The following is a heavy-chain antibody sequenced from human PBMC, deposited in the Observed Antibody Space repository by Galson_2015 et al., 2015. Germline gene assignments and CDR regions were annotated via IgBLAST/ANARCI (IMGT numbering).Heavy chain of an antibody. J-gene: IGHJ4*02. CDR1: GGSVSSGTYY. CDR2: IYYTGST. D-gene: IGHD5-24*01. V-gene: IGHV4-61*01. Sequence: ETLSLTCTVSGGSVSSGTYYWSWIRQPPGKGLEWIGYIYYTGSTNYNSSLKSRVTISVDTSKNQFSLKLSSVTAADTAVYYCARARDGYNEQFDYRGQGTLVTVSS. CDR3: ARARDGYNEQFDY.